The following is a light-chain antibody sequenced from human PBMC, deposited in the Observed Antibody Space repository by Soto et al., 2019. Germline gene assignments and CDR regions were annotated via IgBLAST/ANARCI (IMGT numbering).Light chain of an antibody. J-gene: IGKJ1*01. V-gene: IGKV1-39*01. Sequence: DIQMTQSPSSLSASVGDRVTISCPASQSISNYLNWYQQKEGRAPKLLICAASSLQSGVTSRFSGSGSGTDFTLTICGLQREDSATYFCQQSYSTPQAFGQGTKV. CDR3: QQSYSTPQA. CDR1: QSISNY. CDR2: AAS.